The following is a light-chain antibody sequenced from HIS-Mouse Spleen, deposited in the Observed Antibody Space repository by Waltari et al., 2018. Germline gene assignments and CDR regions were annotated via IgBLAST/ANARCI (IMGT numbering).Light chain of an antibody. CDR1: NIGSKS. Sequence: SYVLTQPPSVSVAPGKTARITGGGNNIGSKSGHWYQQKPGQAPVLGVYDDSDRPSGIPERFSGSNSGNTATLTISRVEAGDEADYYCQVWDSSSDHVVFGGGTKLTVL. CDR3: QVWDSSSDHVV. CDR2: DDS. V-gene: IGLV3-21*03. J-gene: IGLJ2*01.